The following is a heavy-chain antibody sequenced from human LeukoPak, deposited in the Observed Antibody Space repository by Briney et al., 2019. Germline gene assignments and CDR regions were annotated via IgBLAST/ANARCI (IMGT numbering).Heavy chain of an antibody. D-gene: IGHD1-26*01. CDR3: AEEVGATYPTFDY. V-gene: IGHV3-66*01. J-gene: IGHJ4*02. CDR2: IYSGNST. Sequence: GGSLRLSCAASRFTVSSNYMSWVRQAPGKGLEWVSVIYSGNSTYYADSVRGRFTISRDNSKNTLYLQMNRLRAEDTAIYYCAEEVGATYPTFDYWGQGTLVTVSS. CDR1: RFTVSSNY.